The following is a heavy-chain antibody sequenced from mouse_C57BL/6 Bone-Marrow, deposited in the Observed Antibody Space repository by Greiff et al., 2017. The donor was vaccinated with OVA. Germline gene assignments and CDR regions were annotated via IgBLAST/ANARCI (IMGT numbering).Heavy chain of an antibody. Sequence: EVKLVESGGGLVQPGGSLKLSCAASGFTFSDYYMYWVRQTPEKRLEWVAYISNGGGRTYYPDTVKGRFTIPRDNAKNTLYLQMSRFKSEDTAMYYCARHYYGSRDYAMDYWGQGTSVTVSS. V-gene: IGHV5-12*01. CDR1: GFTFSDYY. CDR2: ISNGGGRT. D-gene: IGHD1-1*01. CDR3: ARHYYGSRDYAMDY. J-gene: IGHJ4*01.